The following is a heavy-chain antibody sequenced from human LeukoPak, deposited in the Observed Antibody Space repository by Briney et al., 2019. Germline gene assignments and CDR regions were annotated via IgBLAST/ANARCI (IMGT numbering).Heavy chain of an antibody. V-gene: IGHV1-8*01. J-gene: IGHJ5*02. D-gene: IGHD3-3*01. CDR2: MNPNSGNT. CDR1: GYTFTSYD. Sequence: ASVKVSCKASGYTFTSYDISWVRQATGQGLEWMGWMNPNSGNTGYAQKFQGRVTMTRNTSISTAYMELSSLRSEDTAVYYCARGLRITIFGVVIIPSWFDPWGQGTLVTVSS. CDR3: ARGLRITIFGVVIIPSWFDP.